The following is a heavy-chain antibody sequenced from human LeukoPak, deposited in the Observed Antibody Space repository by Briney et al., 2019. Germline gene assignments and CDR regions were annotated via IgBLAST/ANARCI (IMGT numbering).Heavy chain of an antibody. CDR3: ARGTTVVSFDY. Sequence: GGSLRLSCAASGFTFSSYEMNWVRQAPGKGLEWVSSISSSSSYIYYADSVKGRFTISRDNAKNSLYLQMNSLRAEDTAVYYCARGTTVVSFDYWGQGTLVTVSP. CDR1: GFTFSSYE. D-gene: IGHD4-23*01. CDR2: ISSSSSYI. V-gene: IGHV3-21*01. J-gene: IGHJ4*02.